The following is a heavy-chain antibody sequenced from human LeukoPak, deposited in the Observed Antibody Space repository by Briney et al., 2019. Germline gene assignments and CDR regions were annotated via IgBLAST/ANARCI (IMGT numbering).Heavy chain of an antibody. J-gene: IGHJ4*02. CDR2: ISSSSSYI. CDR1: GFTFSSYS. CDR3: ARGGSGSSGFDY. D-gene: IGHD3-10*01. V-gene: IGHV3-21*01. Sequence: GGSLRLSCAASGFTFSSYSMNWVRQAPGKGLEWVSSISSSSSYIYYADSVKGRFTISRDDAKNSLYLQMNSLRAEDTAVYYCARGGSGSSGFDYWGQGTLVTVSS.